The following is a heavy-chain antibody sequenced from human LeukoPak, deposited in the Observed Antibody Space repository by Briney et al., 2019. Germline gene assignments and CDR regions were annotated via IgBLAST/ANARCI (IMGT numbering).Heavy chain of an antibody. CDR1: GGSFSGYY. J-gene: IGHJ4*02. Sequence: SETLSLTCAVSGGSFSGYYWTWIRQPPGKGLEWIGEINHSGRTNYNPSLKSRVIMSVDTSKNQFSLKLSSVTAADTAVYYCARASDIVTTKFDYWGQGALVTVSS. CDR3: ARASDIVTTKFDY. D-gene: IGHD5-12*01. V-gene: IGHV4-34*01. CDR2: INHSGRT.